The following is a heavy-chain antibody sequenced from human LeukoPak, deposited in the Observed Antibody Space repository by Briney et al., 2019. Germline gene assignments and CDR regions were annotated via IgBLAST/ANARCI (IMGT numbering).Heavy chain of an antibody. CDR1: GFTFSSYA. V-gene: IGHV3-30*04. J-gene: IGHJ5*02. Sequence: GGSLRLSCAASGFTFSSYAMHWVRQAPGKGLEWVAVISYDGSNKYYADSVKGRFTISRDNSKNTLYLQMNSLRAEDTAVYYCARGGDSSGWYAMAWGQGTLVTVSS. CDR3: ARGGDSSGWYAMA. CDR2: ISYDGSNK. D-gene: IGHD6-19*01.